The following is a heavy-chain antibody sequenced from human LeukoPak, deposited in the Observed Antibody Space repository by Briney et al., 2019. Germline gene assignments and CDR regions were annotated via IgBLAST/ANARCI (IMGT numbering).Heavy chain of an antibody. CDR3: AKSHPPDY. J-gene: IGHJ4*02. V-gene: IGHV3-23*01. CDR1: GLSFRGFG. CDR2: ISGSGGST. Sequence: GGSLRLSCADSGLSFRGFGMNWVRQAPGKGLEWVSAISGSGGSTYYADSVKGRFTISRDNSKNTLYLQMNSLRAEDTAVYYCAKSHPPDYWGQGTLVTVSS.